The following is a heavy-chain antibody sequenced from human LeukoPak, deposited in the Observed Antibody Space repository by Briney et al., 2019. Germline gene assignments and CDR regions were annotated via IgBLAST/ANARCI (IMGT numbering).Heavy chain of an antibody. V-gene: IGHV4-34*01. CDR2: INHSGST. D-gene: IGHD4-17*01. CDR3: ARHYGNWYYFDY. J-gene: IGHJ4*02. Sequence: PSETLSLTCAVYGGSFSGYYWSWIRQPPGKGLEWIGEINHSGSTNYNPSLKSRVTISVDTSKNQFSLKLNSVTAADTAVYYCARHYGNWYYFDYWGQGTLVTVSS. CDR1: GGSFSGYY.